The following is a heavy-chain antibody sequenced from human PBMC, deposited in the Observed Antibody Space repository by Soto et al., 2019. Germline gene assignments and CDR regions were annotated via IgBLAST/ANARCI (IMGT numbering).Heavy chain of an antibody. CDR2: IYYSGST. Sequence: SETLSLTCTVSGGSISSGDYYWSWIRQPPGKGLEWIGYIYYSGSTYYNPSLKSRVTISVDTSKNQFSLRLSSVTAADTAVYYCARLVVTASTDVFDIWGQGTMVTVSS. D-gene: IGHD2-21*02. J-gene: IGHJ3*02. V-gene: IGHV4-30-4*01. CDR1: GGSISSGDYY. CDR3: ARLVVTASTDVFDI.